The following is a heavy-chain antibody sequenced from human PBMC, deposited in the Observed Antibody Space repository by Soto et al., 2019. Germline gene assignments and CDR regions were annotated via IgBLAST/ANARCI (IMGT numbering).Heavy chain of an antibody. Sequence: GGSLRVSCVISGTIFSRYVWSWGRQAPGKGLEWVSGISDSSGSTYYADSVRGRFTISRDSSKNTFYLQMNSLRAEDTAVYYCAVLPTGFPNWFDPWGHGTLVTVSS. V-gene: IGHV3-23*01. CDR1: GTIFSRYV. D-gene: IGHD3-9*01. CDR2: ISDSSGST. J-gene: IGHJ5*02. CDR3: AVLPTGFPNWFDP.